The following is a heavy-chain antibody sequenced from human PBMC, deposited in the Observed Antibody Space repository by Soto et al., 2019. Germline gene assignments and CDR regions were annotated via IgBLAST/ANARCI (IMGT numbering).Heavy chain of an antibody. CDR1: GFTFSSYS. J-gene: IGHJ4*02. CDR2: ISSSSSTI. Sequence: EVQLVESGGGLVQPGGSLRLSCAASGFTFSSYSMNWVRQAPGKGLEWVSYISSSSSTIYYADSVKGRFTISRDNATNSLYRQMNSLRTEDTAVYYCARDVNVAFLGGENAYWGQGTLVTVSS. CDR3: ARDVNVAFLGGENAY. D-gene: IGHD2-21*01. V-gene: IGHV3-48*01.